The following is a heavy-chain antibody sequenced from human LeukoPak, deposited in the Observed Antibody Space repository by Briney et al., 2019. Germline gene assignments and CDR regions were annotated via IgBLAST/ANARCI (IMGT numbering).Heavy chain of an antibody. J-gene: IGHJ4*02. D-gene: IGHD6-6*01. Sequence: GGSLRLSCAASGFTVSSNYMSWVRQAPGKGLEWVSVIYSGGSTYYADSVKGRFTISRDNSKNTLYLQMNSLRAEDTAVYYCARVPQLGHFDYWAREPWSPSPQ. CDR2: IYSGGST. CDR3: ARVPQLGHFDY. V-gene: IGHV3-53*01. CDR1: GFTVSSNY.